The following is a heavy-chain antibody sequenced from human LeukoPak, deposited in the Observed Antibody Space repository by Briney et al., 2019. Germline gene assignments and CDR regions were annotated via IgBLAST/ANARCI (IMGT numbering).Heavy chain of an antibody. J-gene: IGHJ3*02. CDR1: GFTFDDYA. CDR3: AKGLTRGSSAPIDAFDI. V-gene: IGHV3-9*03. CDR2: ISWNSGSI. Sequence: GGSLRLSCAASGFTFDDYAMHWVRQAPGKGLEWVSGISWNSGSIGYADSVKGRFTISRDNAKNSLYLQMNSLRAEDMALYYCAKGLTRGSSAPIDAFDIWGQGTMVTVSS. D-gene: IGHD2-2*01.